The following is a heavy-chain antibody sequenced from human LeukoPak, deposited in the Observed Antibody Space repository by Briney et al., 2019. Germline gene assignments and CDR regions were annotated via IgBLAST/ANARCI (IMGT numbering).Heavy chain of an antibody. Sequence: ASVKVSCKASGYTFTSYGISWVRQAPGQGLEWMGWISAYNGNTNYAQKLQGRVTMTTDTSTSTAYMELRSLRSEDTAVYYCARHVDTAMVFDYWGQGTLVTVSS. D-gene: IGHD5-18*01. CDR3: ARHVDTAMVFDY. CDR1: GYTFTSYG. V-gene: IGHV1-18*01. CDR2: ISAYNGNT. J-gene: IGHJ4*02.